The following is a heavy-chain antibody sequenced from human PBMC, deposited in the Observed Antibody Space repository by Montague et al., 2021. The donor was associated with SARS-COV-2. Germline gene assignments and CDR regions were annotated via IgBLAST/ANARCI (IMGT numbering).Heavy chain of an antibody. J-gene: IGHJ4*02. CDR1: GFSLSTSGMC. CDR3: ARIVLGRVVGGAASTTRDDRCFDY. Sequence: PALGKPTQTLTLTCTFSGFSLSTSGMCVSWIRQPPGKALEWLALIDWDDDKYYSTSLKTRLTISKDTSKNQVVLTMTNMDPVDTATYYCARIVLGRVVGGAASTTRDDRCFDYWGQGTLVTVSS. CDR2: IDWDDDK. V-gene: IGHV2-70*01. D-gene: IGHD2-15*01.